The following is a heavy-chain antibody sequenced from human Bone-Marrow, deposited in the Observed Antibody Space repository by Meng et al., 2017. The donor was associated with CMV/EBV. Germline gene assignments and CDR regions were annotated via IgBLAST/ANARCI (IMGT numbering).Heavy chain of an antibody. CDR2: IYSGGNI. CDR1: GFTVSSTY. J-gene: IGHJ4*01. V-gene: IGHV3-53*01. Sequence: GGSLRLSCAASGFTVSSTYMSWVRQAPGKGLEWVSVIYSGGNIYQRDSLKGRFTISRDNSKNTVHLQMNSLTAEDTAVYYCARGRFAFWGQGTRVTGSS. CDR3: ARGRFAF.